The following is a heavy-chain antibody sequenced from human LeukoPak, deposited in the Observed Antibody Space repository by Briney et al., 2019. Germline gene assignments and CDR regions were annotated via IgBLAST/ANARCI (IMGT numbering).Heavy chain of an antibody. CDR2: IRYDGSNK. CDR3: ARVDDFWSGYPPFPSDY. J-gene: IGHJ4*02. V-gene: IGHV3-30*02. Sequence: GGSLRLSCAASGFTFSSYGMHWVRQAPGKGLEWVAFIRYDGSNKYYADSVKGRFTISRDNSKNTLYLQMNSLRAEDTAVYYCARVDDFWSGYPPFPSDYWGQGTLVTVSS. D-gene: IGHD3-3*01. CDR1: GFTFSSYG.